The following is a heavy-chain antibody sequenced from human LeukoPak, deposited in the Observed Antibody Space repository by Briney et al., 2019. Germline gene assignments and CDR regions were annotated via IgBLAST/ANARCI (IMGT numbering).Heavy chain of an antibody. V-gene: IGHV4-59*01. CDR3: ARNGKYHYYDSSGLEDGVLDH. CDR1: GGSISSYY. D-gene: IGHD3-22*01. Sequence: SETLSLTCTVSGGSISSYYWSWIRQPPGKGLEWIGYIYYSGSTNYNPSLKSRVTISVDTSKNQFSLKLSSVTAADTAVYYCARNGKYHYYDSSGLEDGVLDHWGQGTLVTVSS. CDR2: IYYSGST. J-gene: IGHJ4*02.